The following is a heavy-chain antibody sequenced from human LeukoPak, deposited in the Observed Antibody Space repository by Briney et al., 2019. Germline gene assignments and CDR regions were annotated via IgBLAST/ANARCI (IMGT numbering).Heavy chain of an antibody. D-gene: IGHD3-10*01. Sequence: GASVKVSCKASGYTFTGYYMHWVRQAPGQGLEWMGRINPNSGGTNYAQKFQGRVTMTRDTSIRTAYMELSRLRSDDTAVYYCARVYYYGSGSYSAGAEYFQHWGQGTLVTVSS. CDR2: INPNSGGT. J-gene: IGHJ1*01. V-gene: IGHV1-2*06. CDR3: ARVYYYGSGSYSAGAEYFQH. CDR1: GYTFTGYY.